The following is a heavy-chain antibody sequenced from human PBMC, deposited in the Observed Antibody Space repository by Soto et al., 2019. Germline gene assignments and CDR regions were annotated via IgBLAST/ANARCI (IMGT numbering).Heavy chain of an antibody. CDR1: GGTFSSYA. CDR3: AREWVYDSSKKLDY. J-gene: IGHJ4*02. D-gene: IGHD3-22*01. Sequence: QVQLVQSGAEVKKPGSSVKVSCKASGGTFSSYAISGVRQAPGQGLEWMGGIIPIFGTANYAQKFQGRVTITADESTSTAYMELSSLRSEDTAVYYCAREWVYDSSKKLDYWGQGTLVTVSS. V-gene: IGHV1-69*12. CDR2: IIPIFGTA.